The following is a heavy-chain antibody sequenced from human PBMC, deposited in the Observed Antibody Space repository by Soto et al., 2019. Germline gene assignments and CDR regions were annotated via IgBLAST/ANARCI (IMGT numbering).Heavy chain of an antibody. CDR2: ISGSGSTI. CDR3: ARALTVTTDDY. V-gene: IGHV3-48*03. D-gene: IGHD4-17*01. CDR1: GSTFSTYE. J-gene: IGHJ4*02. Sequence: GGSLRLSCAASGSTFSTYEMHWVRQAPGKGLEWVSYISGSGSTIYYADSVKGRFTISRDNAKESLYLRMNSLRAEDTAVYYCARALTVTTDDYWGQGTLVTVSS.